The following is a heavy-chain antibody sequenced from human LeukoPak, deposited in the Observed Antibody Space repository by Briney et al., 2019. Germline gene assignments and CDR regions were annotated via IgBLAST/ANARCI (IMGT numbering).Heavy chain of an antibody. Sequence: GESLKISCKGSGYSFTSYWIGWERQMPGKGLEWMGIIYPGDSDTRYSPSFQGQVTISADKSISTAYLQWSSLKASDTAMYYCARSSDCSSTSCYFDYWGQGTLVTVSS. CDR2: IYPGDSDT. V-gene: IGHV5-51*01. CDR1: GYSFTSYW. D-gene: IGHD2-2*01. J-gene: IGHJ4*02. CDR3: ARSSDCSSTSCYFDY.